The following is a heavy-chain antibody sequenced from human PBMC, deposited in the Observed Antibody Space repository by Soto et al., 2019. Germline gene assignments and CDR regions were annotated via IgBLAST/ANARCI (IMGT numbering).Heavy chain of an antibody. Sequence: VKVSCKASGGTFSSYAISWVRQAPGQGLQWMGGIIPLFGTTNYAQRFQGRVTITADKSTSTAHMELSSLGSEDTAMYYCATCIWTSYYYYNMDVWGQGTTVTVSS. CDR3: ATCIWTSYYYYNMDV. CDR2: IIPLFGTT. V-gene: IGHV1-69*06. CDR1: GGTFSSYA. D-gene: IGHD3-3*01. J-gene: IGHJ6*02.